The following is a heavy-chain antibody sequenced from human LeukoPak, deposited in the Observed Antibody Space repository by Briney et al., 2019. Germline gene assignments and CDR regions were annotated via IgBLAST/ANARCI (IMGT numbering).Heavy chain of an antibody. Sequence: GASVKVSCKVSGYTLTELSMHWVRQAPGKGLEWMGGFDPEDGETIYAQKFQGRVTITTDESTSTAYMELSSLRSEDTAVYYCARDPGPHYFDYWGQGTLVTVSS. CDR2: FDPEDGET. CDR1: GYTLTELS. V-gene: IGHV1-24*01. J-gene: IGHJ4*02. CDR3: ARDPGPHYFDY.